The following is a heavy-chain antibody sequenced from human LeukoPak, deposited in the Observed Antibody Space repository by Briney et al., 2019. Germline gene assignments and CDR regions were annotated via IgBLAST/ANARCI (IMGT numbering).Heavy chain of an antibody. CDR2: IYHSGST. CDR3: ARELRFLEWLNWFDP. CDR1: GGSISSYY. Sequence: SETLSLTRTVSGGSISSYYWSWIRQPPGKGLEWIGYIYHSGSTYYNPSLKSRVTISVDRSKNQFSLKLSSVTAADTAVYYCARELRFLEWLNWFDPWGQGTLVTVSS. V-gene: IGHV4-59*12. J-gene: IGHJ5*02. D-gene: IGHD3-3*01.